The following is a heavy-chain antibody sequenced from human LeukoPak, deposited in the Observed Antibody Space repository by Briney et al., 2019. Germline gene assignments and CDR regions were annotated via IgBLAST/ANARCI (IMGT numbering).Heavy chain of an antibody. V-gene: IGHV3-9*01. Sequence: GRSLRLSCAASGFTFDDYAMHWVRQAPGKGLEWVSGISRNSGSIGYADSVKGRFTISRDNAKNSLYLQMNSLRAEDTALYYCAKDLGEGYNPYYFDYWGQGTLVTVSS. D-gene: IGHD5-24*01. CDR2: ISRNSGSI. J-gene: IGHJ4*02. CDR3: AKDLGEGYNPYYFDY. CDR1: GFTFDDYA.